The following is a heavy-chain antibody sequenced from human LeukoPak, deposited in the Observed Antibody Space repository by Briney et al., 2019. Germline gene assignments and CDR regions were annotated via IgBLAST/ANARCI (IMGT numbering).Heavy chain of an antibody. Sequence: PGGTLRLSCAASGFTFSSYSMNWVRQAPGKGLEWVSSISSSSSYIYYADSVKGRFTISRDNAKNSLYLQMNSLRAEDTAVYYCARSNSRWAFDIWGQGTMVTVSS. V-gene: IGHV3-21*01. CDR1: GFTFSSYS. CDR2: ISSSSSYI. CDR3: ARSNSRWAFDI. D-gene: IGHD4-23*01. J-gene: IGHJ3*02.